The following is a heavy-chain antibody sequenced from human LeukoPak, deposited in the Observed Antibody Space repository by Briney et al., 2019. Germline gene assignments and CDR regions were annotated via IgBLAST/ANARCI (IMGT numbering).Heavy chain of an antibody. V-gene: IGHV4-34*01. J-gene: IGHJ4*02. D-gene: IGHD4-17*01. CDR2: ISHSGST. Sequence: PSETLSLTCAVYGGSFSGYYWSWIRQPPGKGLEWVGEISHSGSTNYNPSLKSRVTISVDTSKNQFSLKLSSVTAADTAVYYCARGRLEETTVTTTDDYWGQGTLVTVSS. CDR1: GGSFSGYY. CDR3: ARGRLEETTVTTTDDY.